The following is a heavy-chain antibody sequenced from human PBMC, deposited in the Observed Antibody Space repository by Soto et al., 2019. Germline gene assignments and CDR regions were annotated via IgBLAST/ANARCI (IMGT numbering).Heavy chain of an antibody. J-gene: IGHJ6*02. V-gene: IGHV3-15*01. CDR3: TATYYYYYGMDV. Sequence: EVQLVESGGGLVKPGGSLRLSCAASGFTFSNAWMSWVRQAPGKGLEWVGRIKSKTDGGTTDYAAPVKGRFTISRDDSKNTLYLQMNSLKTEDTAVYYCTATYYYYYGMDVWGQGTTVTVSS. CDR2: IKSKTDGGTT. CDR1: GFTFSNAW.